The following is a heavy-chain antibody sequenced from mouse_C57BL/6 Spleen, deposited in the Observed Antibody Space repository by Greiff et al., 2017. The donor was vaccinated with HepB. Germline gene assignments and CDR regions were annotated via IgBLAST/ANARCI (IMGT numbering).Heavy chain of an antibody. D-gene: IGHD1-1*01. J-gene: IGHJ4*01. CDR3: ARSDGSSYYAMDY. CDR2: IYPGGGYT. CDR1: GYTFTNYW. Sequence: QVHVKQSGAELVRPGTSVKMSCKASGYTFTNYWIGWAKQRPGHGLEWIGDIYPGGGYTNYNEKFKGKATLTADKSSSTAYMQFSSLTSEDSAIYYCARSDGSSYYAMDYWGQGTSVTVSS. V-gene: IGHV1-63*01.